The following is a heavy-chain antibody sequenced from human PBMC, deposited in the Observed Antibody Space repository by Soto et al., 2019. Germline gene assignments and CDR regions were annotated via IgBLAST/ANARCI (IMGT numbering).Heavy chain of an antibody. V-gene: IGHV3-30*19. J-gene: IGHJ4*02. CDR3: ARWGTTGGLDV. Sequence: QVQLVESGGGVVQPGTSLRLSCVGSGFTFRSFVIHWVRQAPGKGLEWVAHTSHDGSNKYYDDSVKGRFTISRDNSRNTVDLQMDSVRLEDTALYYCARWGTTGGLDVWGQGTLVSVSS. CDR1: GFTFRSFV. D-gene: IGHD3-16*01. CDR2: TSHDGSNK.